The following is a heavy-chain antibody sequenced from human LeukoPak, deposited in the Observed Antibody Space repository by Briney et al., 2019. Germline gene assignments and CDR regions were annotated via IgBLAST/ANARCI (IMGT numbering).Heavy chain of an antibody. D-gene: IGHD4-23*01. J-gene: IGHJ3*02. CDR3: AKDGEGQLPVNAFDI. V-gene: IGHV3-74*01. CDR1: GFSFSTQR. CDR2: INIDERIT. Sequence: PGGSLRLSCAASGFSFSTQRMHWVRQAPGKGLVWVSYINIDERITGYADSVKGRFTISRDNAKNTLYLQMNSLRAEDTAVYYCAKDGEGQLPVNAFDIWGQGTMVTVSS.